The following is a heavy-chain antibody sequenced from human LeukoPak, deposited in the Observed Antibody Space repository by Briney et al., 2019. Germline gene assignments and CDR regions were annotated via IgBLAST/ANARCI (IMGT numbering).Heavy chain of an antibody. J-gene: IGHJ6*03. Sequence: PGGSLRLSCAASRFTFSNYWMSWVRQAPGKGLEWVANIKQDGSEKYYVDSVKGRFTISRDNAKNSLYLQMNSLRAEDTAVYYCARDRPLLWFGEYDYYMDVWGKGTTVTVSS. CDR3: ARDRPLLWFGEYDYYMDV. CDR1: RFTFSNYW. CDR2: IKQDGSEK. V-gene: IGHV3-7*01. D-gene: IGHD3-10*01.